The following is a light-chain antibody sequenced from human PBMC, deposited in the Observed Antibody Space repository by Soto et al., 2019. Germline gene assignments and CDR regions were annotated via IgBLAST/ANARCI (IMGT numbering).Light chain of an antibody. V-gene: IGLV3-21*02. Sequence: YELTQPPSVPVAPGQTARITCGGNNIASKSVHWYQQRPGQAPVLVLYDDSNRSSGIPARFSGSNSGSTATLTISSVEAGDEADYFCQVWDISSDQYLFGAGTKVTVL. CDR3: QVWDISSDQYL. CDR1: NIASKS. J-gene: IGLJ1*01. CDR2: DDS.